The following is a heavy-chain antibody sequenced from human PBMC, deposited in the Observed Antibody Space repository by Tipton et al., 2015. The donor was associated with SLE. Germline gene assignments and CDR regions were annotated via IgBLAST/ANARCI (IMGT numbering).Heavy chain of an antibody. CDR1: GFTFSDYS. CDR2: ISSSSSYR. V-gene: IGHV3-21*03. D-gene: IGHD1-20*01. J-gene: IGHJ6*02. Sequence: GSLRLSCAASGFTFSDYSMNWVRRAPGQGLEWVSAISSSSSYRYYADSVKGRFTISRDNAKSSLYLQMNSLRAEDTAFYYCARITGSPGYYGTDVWGQGTTVAVSS. CDR3: ARITGSPGYYGTDV.